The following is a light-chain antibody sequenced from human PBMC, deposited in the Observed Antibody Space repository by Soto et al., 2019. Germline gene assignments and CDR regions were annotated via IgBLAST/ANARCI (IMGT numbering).Light chain of an antibody. CDR2: DTN. V-gene: IGLV1-51*01. J-gene: IGLJ1*01. CDR1: GSNIGENY. Sequence: QSVLTQPPSVSAALGQKVTISCSGSGSNIGENYVSWYQQLPGTAPKLLIYDTNKRPSGIPDRFSGSKSGTSATLGITGLQTGDEADYYCATWDSSLSGFVFGSGTKLTVL. CDR3: ATWDSSLSGFV.